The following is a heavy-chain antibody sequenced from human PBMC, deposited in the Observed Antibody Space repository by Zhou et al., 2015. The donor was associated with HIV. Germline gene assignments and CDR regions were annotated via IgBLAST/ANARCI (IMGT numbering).Heavy chain of an antibody. V-gene: IGHV1-2*02. D-gene: IGHD1-26*01. CDR2: INPNTGGA. Sequence: QVQLVQSGAEVKKPGASVKVSCEASGYSFTGYHIHWVRQAPGQGLEWMGWINPNTGGANYAQNFQGRVTMTRDTSISTAYMQLSGLTSEDTAIYYCTRGRWEVPDAYWGQGTLVAVTP. CDR3: TRGRWEVPDAY. CDR1: GYSFTGYH. J-gene: IGHJ4*02.